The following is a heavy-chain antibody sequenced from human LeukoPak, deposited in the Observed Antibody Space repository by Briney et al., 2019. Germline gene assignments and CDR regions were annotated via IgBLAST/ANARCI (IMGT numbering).Heavy chain of an antibody. J-gene: IGHJ4*02. CDR1: GFTFSSYC. V-gene: IGHV3-30*02. CDR3: AKRGYSYGHFGY. Sequence: GGSLRLSCAASGFTFSSYCMDWVRQAPGKGLEWVAFIRCDGSNKYYADSVKGRFTISRDNSKNTLYLQMNSLRAEDTAVYYCAKRGYSYGHFGYWGKGTTVTVXS. CDR2: IRCDGSNK. D-gene: IGHD5-18*01.